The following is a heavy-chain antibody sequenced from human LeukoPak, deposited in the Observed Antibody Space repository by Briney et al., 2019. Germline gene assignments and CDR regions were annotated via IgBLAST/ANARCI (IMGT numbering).Heavy chain of an antibody. Sequence: GESLKISCAAPGFMFHDYAIHWVRQAPGKGLEWVSLISGDGGSTFYADSVKGRFTISRDNSKNSLYLQMNSLRSDDTALYYCARESESSGWYDCWGQGTLVTVSS. CDR3: ARESESSGWYDC. J-gene: IGHJ5*01. D-gene: IGHD3-22*01. CDR2: ISGDGGST. CDR1: GFMFHDYA. V-gene: IGHV3-43*02.